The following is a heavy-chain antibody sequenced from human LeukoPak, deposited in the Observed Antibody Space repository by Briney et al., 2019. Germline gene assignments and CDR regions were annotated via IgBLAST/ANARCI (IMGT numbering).Heavy chain of an antibody. D-gene: IGHD1-1*01. CDR2: IRSSYRPI. CDR3: ARDRARTGYFDY. CDR1: GFTFSTYE. J-gene: IGHJ4*02. V-gene: IGHV3-48*03. Sequence: GGSLRLSCAASGFTFSTYEMNWVRQAPGKGLEWVSYIRSSYRPIYYAESVKGRFTISRDNAQNSLYLQMNSLRAEDTAVYYCARDRARTGYFDYWGQGTLVTVSS.